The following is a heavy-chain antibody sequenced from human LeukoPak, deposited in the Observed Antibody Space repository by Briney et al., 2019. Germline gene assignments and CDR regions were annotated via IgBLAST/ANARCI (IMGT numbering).Heavy chain of an antibody. Sequence: GASVKVSCKASGYTFTSYGISWVRQAPGQGLEWMGWISAYNGNTNYAQKLQGRVTMTTDTSTSTAYMELRSLRSDDTAVYYCARIGPLRVGATTPDYWGQGTLVTVSS. CDR2: ISAYNGNT. CDR1: GYTFTSYG. V-gene: IGHV1-18*01. CDR3: ARIGPLRVGATTPDY. J-gene: IGHJ4*02. D-gene: IGHD1-26*01.